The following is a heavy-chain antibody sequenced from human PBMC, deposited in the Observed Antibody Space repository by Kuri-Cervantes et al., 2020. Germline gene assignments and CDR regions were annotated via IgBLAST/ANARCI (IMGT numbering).Heavy chain of an antibody. V-gene: IGHV4-4*07. Sequence: SETLSLTCTVSGGSISGSYWSWIRQPAGKGLEWIGRVYQSNGNTNYNPSLQSRVTISLDTSKNQFSLKLSSVTAADTAVYYCARHVYCGASTRWCYFDYWGQGILVTVSS. D-gene: IGHD2-8*02. J-gene: IGHJ4*02. CDR3: ARHVYCGASTRWCYFDY. CDR1: GGSISGSY. CDR2: VYQSNGNT.